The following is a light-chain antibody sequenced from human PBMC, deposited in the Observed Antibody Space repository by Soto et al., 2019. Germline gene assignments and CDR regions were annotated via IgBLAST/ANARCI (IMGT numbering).Light chain of an antibody. CDR1: SSDVGGYNY. CDR3: CSYGRSVV. Sequence: QSALTQPPSASGSPGQSVTISCTGTSSDVGGYNYVSWYQQYPGKAPKLMIYEVSKRPSGVPERFSGSKSGNTASLTVSGLQAEDEADYYCCSYGRSVVFGGGTKLTVL. J-gene: IGLJ2*01. CDR2: EVS. V-gene: IGLV2-8*01.